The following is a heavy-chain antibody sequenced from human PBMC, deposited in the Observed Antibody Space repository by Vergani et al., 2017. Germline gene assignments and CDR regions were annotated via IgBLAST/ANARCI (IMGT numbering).Heavy chain of an antibody. J-gene: IGHJ2*01. V-gene: IGHV4-38-2*01. CDR3: ASGKYYSDSTSHFRGRYFDV. D-gene: IGHD3-16*01. CDR2: IYNSGNG. CDR1: GFTFNQYG. Sequence: QVQLVESGGGVVQPGRSLRLSCAASGFTFNQYGMHWIRQPPGKGLEWIGSIYNSGNGDSSSSLKSRVTISADTSKNQFSLRLTSVTAADTAVYYCASGKYYSDSTSHFRGRYFDVWGRGTLVTVPS.